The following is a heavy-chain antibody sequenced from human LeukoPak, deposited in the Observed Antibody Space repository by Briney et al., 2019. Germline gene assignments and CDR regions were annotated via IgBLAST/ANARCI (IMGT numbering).Heavy chain of an antibody. CDR3: ARAPTRSTYGSGSYYLNWFDP. Sequence: GESLKISCKGSGYSFTSYWIGWVRQMPGKGLEWMGIIYPGDSDTRYSPSFQGQVTISADKSISTAYLQWSSLKASDTAMYYCARAPTRSTYGSGSYYLNWFDPWGQGILVTVSS. CDR1: GYSFTSYW. CDR2: IYPGDSDT. J-gene: IGHJ5*02. D-gene: IGHD3-10*01. V-gene: IGHV5-51*01.